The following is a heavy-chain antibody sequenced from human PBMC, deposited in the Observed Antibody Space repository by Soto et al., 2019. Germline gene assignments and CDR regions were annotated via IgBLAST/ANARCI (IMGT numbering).Heavy chain of an antibody. Sequence: SPTLSLTCTVSGGSISSYYWSWIRQPPGKGLEWIGYIYYSGSTNYNPSLKSRVTISVDTSKNQFSLKLSSVTAADTAVYYCASRPFGAAGTEYFDYWGQGTLVTVSS. D-gene: IGHD6-13*01. CDR3: ASRPFGAAGTEYFDY. V-gene: IGHV4-59*08. CDR2: IYYSGST. J-gene: IGHJ4*02. CDR1: GGSISSYY.